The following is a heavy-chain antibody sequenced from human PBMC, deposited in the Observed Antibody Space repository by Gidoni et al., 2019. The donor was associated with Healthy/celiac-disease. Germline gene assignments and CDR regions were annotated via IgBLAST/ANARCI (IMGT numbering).Heavy chain of an antibody. CDR2: IKQDGSAK. D-gene: IGHD3-16*02. CDR1: GFPFRRCW. Sequence: EVQLVEYGGGLVQPGGSLGLYCAASGFPFRRCWISGVRQAPGQGLEWCANIKQDGSAKYYVDSVKGRFTISRDNAKNSLYLQMNSLRAEDTAVYYCARKGRNTFGGVIVINAHFDYWGQGTLVTVSS. CDR3: ARKGRNTFGGVIVINAHFDY. J-gene: IGHJ4*02. V-gene: IGHV3-7*03.